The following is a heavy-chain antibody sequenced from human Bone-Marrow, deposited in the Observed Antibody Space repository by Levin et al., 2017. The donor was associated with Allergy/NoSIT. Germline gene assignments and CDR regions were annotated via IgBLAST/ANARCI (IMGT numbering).Heavy chain of an antibody. J-gene: IGHJ6*02. CDR3: ARENSWGHYDGSGYYVYHGMDV. D-gene: IGHD3-22*01. CDR2: IKQDGSEE. Sequence: GESLKISCAASGFTFSDYWMTWVRQAPGKGLEWVANIKQDGSEENYVESVKGRFTISRDNAKNSLYLQMNSLRGEDTAVYYCARENSWGHYDGSGYYVYHGMDVWGQGTTVTVSS. V-gene: IGHV3-7*01. CDR1: GFTFSDYW.